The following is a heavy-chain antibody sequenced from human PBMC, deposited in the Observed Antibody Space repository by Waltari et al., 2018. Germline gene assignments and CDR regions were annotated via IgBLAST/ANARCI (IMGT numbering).Heavy chain of an antibody. CDR3: ATYLGASLGTAAFDV. Sequence: QLQLQESGPGLVKPSETLYLTCRVSGRSITSNRPSWVWIRQPPGQGLEWIGTMSYRGATYSSPSLNSRVTISRDTSKNQLSLKLASMTAADTAVYFCATYLGASLGTAAFDVWGQGTMVTVSS. CDR1: GRSITSNRPS. J-gene: IGHJ3*01. D-gene: IGHD1-1*01. CDR2: MSYRGAT. V-gene: IGHV4-39*01.